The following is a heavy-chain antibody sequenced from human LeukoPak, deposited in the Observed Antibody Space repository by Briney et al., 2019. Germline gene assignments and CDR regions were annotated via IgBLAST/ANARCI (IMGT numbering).Heavy chain of an antibody. D-gene: IGHD6-6*01. CDR1: GYTFTSYD. Sequence: EASVKVSCKASGYTFTSYDINWVRQATGQGLEWMGWMNPNSGNTGYAQKFQGRVTITRNTSISTAYMELSSLTSEDTAVYYCARGTSIAEPFDPWGQGTLVTVSS. CDR3: ARGTSIAEPFDP. V-gene: IGHV1-8*03. CDR2: MNPNSGNT. J-gene: IGHJ5*02.